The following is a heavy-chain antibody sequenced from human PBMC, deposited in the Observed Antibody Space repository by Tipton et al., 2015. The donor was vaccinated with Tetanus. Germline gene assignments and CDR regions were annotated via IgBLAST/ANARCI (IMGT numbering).Heavy chain of an antibody. CDR3: ARDYPDFDY. CDR2: ISGSSNYI. V-gene: IGHV3-21*01. D-gene: IGHD3-16*02. CDR1: GFTFSDYS. J-gene: IGHJ4*02. Sequence: SLRLSCAGSGFTFSDYSMNWVRQAPGKGLEWVASISGSSNYIKYADSVKGRFTISRANAKNSLYLQMNSLRGDDTGVYFCARDYPDFDYWGQGTLVTVSS.